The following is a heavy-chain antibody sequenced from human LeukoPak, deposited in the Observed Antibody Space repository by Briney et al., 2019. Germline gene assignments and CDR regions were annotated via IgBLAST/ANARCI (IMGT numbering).Heavy chain of an antibody. CDR1: GGSIGSSSYY. CDR2: IYYSGST. Sequence: SETLSLTCTVSGGSIGSSSYYWGWIRQPPGKGLEWIGSIYYSGSTYYNPSLKSRVTISVDTSKNQFSLKLSSVTAADTAVYYCARHPPSPFFDYWGQGTLVTVSS. V-gene: IGHV4-39*01. CDR3: ARHPPSPFFDY. D-gene: IGHD2-2*01. J-gene: IGHJ4*02.